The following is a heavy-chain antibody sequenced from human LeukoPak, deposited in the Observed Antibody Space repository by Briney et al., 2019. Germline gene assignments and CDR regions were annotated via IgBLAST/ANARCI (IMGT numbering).Heavy chain of an antibody. CDR2: ISRGGNSI. CDR3: ATLYAIDY. J-gene: IGHJ4*02. CDR1: GFTFRTYE. D-gene: IGHD2-8*01. Sequence: GGSLRLSCAASGFTFRTYEMHWVRQAPGKGLEWVSYISRGGNSIYYADSVKGRFTISRDDAKNSLFLQMNSLRAEDTAVYYCATLYAIDYWGQGTMVTVSS. V-gene: IGHV3-48*03.